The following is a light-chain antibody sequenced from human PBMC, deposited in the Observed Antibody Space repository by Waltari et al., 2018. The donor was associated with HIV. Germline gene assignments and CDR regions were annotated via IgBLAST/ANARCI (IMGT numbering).Light chain of an antibody. CDR3: NSRDSSGNHYV. Sequence: SSELTQDPAVSVALGQTVRITCQGDSLRSYYASWYQQKPGQAPGLVIYGKNNRHSGIPDPFSCSISGNTASLSITGAQAEDDADYYCNSRDSSGNHYVFGTGTKVTVL. J-gene: IGLJ1*01. CDR2: GKN. V-gene: IGLV3-19*01. CDR1: SLRSYY.